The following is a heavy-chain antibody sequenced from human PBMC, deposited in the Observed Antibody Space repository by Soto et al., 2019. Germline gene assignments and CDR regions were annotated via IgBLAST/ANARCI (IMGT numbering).Heavy chain of an antibody. D-gene: IGHD2-15*01. J-gene: IGHJ4*02. Sequence: ASVKVSCKASGYTFTSYGISWVRQAPGQGLEWMGWISAYNGNTNYAQKLQGRVTMTTDTSTSTAYMELRSLRSDDTAVYYCAKEKLGYCSGGSCGVLGYWGQGTLVNVSS. V-gene: IGHV1-18*01. CDR3: AKEKLGYCSGGSCGVLGY. CDR1: GYTFTSYG. CDR2: ISAYNGNT.